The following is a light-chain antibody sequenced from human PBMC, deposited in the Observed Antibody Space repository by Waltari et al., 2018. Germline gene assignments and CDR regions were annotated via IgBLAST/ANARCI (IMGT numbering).Light chain of an antibody. CDR3: MQSLQTPPWT. CDR1: PSPLHSNGNDY. J-gene: IGKJ1*01. Sequence: EIGRTQSPLSLPLCHGERAAMSCRSRPSPLHSNGNDYLDWDVQKPGQSPQLLIYLGSNRAPGVPDRFSGSGSDTEFTLQISRVEAEDVGNYYCMQSLQTPPWTFGQGTKLEIK. V-gene: IGKV2-28*01. CDR2: LGS.